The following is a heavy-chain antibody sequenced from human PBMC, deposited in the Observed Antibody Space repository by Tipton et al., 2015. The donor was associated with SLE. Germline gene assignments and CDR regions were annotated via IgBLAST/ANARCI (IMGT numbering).Heavy chain of an antibody. Sequence: SLRLSCAASGFTLSSCAMHWVRQAPGKGLEWVVVTWFDGRNKYYADSVKGRFSVSSDTSKNTLYLQMNSLRAEDTAVYYCARDAYYFDGSGFDLWGRGTLVTVSS. CDR1: GFTLSSCA. D-gene: IGHD3-22*01. CDR2: TWFDGRNK. CDR3: ARDAYYFDGSGFDL. V-gene: IGHV3-33*01. J-gene: IGHJ2*01.